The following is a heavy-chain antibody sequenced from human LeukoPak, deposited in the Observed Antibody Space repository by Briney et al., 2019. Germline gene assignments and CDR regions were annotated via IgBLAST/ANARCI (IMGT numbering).Heavy chain of an antibody. CDR1: GGSFSGYY. Sequence: SETLSLTCAVYGGSFSGYYWSWIRQPPGKGLEWIGEINHSGSTNYNPSLKSRVTISVDTSKNQFSLKLSSVTAADTAVYYCASLYFDYWGQGTLVTASS. J-gene: IGHJ4*02. CDR3: ASLYFDY. V-gene: IGHV4-34*01. CDR2: INHSGST.